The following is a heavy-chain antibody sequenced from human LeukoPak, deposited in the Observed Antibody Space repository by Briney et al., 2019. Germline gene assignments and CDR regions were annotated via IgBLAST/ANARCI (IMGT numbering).Heavy chain of an antibody. CDR1: GFTFSSYW. J-gene: IGHJ4*02. CDR3: ARRPPWLPFDY. Sequence: QPGGSLRLSCAASGFTFSSYWVSWVRQAPGKGLEWVANIKQDGSEKYYVDSVKGRFTISRDNAKNSLYLQMNSLRAEDTAVYYCARRPPWLPFDYWGQGTLVTVSS. V-gene: IGHV3-7*01. D-gene: IGHD3-9*01. CDR2: IKQDGSEK.